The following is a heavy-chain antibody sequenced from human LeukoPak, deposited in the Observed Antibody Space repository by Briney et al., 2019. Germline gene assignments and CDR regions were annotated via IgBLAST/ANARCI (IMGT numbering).Heavy chain of an antibody. V-gene: IGHV3-23*01. CDR2: ISGSGGST. Sequence: GGSLRLSCAASGFTFSSYGMSWVRQAPGKGLEWVSAISGSGGSTNYADSVKGRFTISRDNAKNSLYLQMNSLRAEDTAVYYCARSDSSGYDNYWGQGTLVTVSS. J-gene: IGHJ4*02. CDR3: ARSDSSGYDNY. CDR1: GFTFSSYG. D-gene: IGHD3-22*01.